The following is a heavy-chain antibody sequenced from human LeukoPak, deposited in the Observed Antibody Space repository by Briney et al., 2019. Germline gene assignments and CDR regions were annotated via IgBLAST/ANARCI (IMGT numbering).Heavy chain of an antibody. V-gene: IGHV3-30*02. D-gene: IGHD3-10*01. J-gene: IGHJ4*02. CDR2: IRYDGSNT. CDR1: GFTFSSYG. CDR3: ANQLSRITMVRGVIFDY. Sequence: GGSLTLSCAASGFTFSSYGKHWVRQAPGKGLEWVAFIRYDGSNTYYADSVKGRFTISRDNSKNTLYLQMNSLRAEDTAVYYCANQLSRITMVRGVIFDYWGQGTLVTVSS.